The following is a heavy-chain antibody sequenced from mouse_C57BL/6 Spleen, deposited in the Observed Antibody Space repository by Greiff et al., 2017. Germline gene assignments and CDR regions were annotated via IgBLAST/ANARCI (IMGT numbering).Heavy chain of an antibody. V-gene: IGHV1-69*01. CDR3: ARAGDGNDFDY. CDR1: GYTFTGYW. J-gene: IGHJ2*01. Sequence: VQLQQPGAELVMPGASVKLSCKASGYTFTGYWMHWVKQRPGQGLEWIGEIDPSDSYTNYNQKFKGKSTLTVDKSSSTAYMQLSSLTSEDSAVYYSARAGDGNDFDYWGQGTTLTVSS. D-gene: IGHD2-1*01. CDR2: IDPSDSYT.